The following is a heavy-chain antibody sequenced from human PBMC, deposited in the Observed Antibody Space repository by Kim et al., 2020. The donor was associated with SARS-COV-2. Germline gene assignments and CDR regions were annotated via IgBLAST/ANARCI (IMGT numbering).Heavy chain of an antibody. D-gene: IGHD3-10*01. V-gene: IGHV4-34*01. J-gene: IGHJ5*02. Sequence: SETLSLTCAVYGGSFSGGYYWTWIRQPPGKGLEWIGEINHLGTTNYNPSLKSRVTISVDTSKSQFSLKVTSVTAADTAIYFCARRLRAPTSFINWFDPWG. CDR2: INHLGTT. CDR3: ARRLRAPTSFINWFDP. CDR1: GGSFSGGYY.